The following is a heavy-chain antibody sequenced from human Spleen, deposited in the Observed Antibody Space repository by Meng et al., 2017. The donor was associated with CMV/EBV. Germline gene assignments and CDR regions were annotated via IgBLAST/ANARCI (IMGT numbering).Heavy chain of an antibody. CDR2: ISSSSSYI. V-gene: IGHV3-21*01. Sequence: GESLKISCAASGFTFSSYSMNWVRQAPGKGLEWVSSISSSSSYIYYADSVKGRFTISRDNAKNSLYLQMNTLGVEDTAVYYCARRGPTGAFDICGQGTMVTVSS. CDR3: ARRGPTGAFDI. CDR1: GFTFSSYS. D-gene: IGHD4-17*01. J-gene: IGHJ3*02.